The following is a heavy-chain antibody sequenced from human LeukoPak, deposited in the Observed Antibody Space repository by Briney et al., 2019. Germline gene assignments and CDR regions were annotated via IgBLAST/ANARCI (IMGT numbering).Heavy chain of an antibody. CDR2: IIPIFGTA. Sequence: SVKVSCKASGGTFSSYAISWVRQAPGQGLEWMGRIIPIFGTANYAQKFQGRVTITTDESTSTAYMELSSLRSEDTAVYYCANHDFWSGHPTQKSFDYWGQGTLVTVSS. CDR1: GGTFSSYA. J-gene: IGHJ4*02. V-gene: IGHV1-69*05. CDR3: ANHDFWSGHPTQKSFDY. D-gene: IGHD3-3*01.